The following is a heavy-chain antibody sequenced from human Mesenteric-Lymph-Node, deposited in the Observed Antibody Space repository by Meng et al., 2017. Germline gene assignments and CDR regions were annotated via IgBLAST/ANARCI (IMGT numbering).Heavy chain of an antibody. CDR3: ARAEVAGTFDY. Sequence: SVKVSCKASGGTFSSYAISWVRQAPGQGLEWMGWISAYNGNTNYAQKFQGRVTITTDESTSTAYMELSSLRSEDTAVYYCARAEVAGTFDYWGQGTRVTVSS. J-gene: IGHJ4*02. V-gene: IGHV1-69*05. CDR2: ISAYNGNT. D-gene: IGHD6-19*01. CDR1: GGTFSSYA.